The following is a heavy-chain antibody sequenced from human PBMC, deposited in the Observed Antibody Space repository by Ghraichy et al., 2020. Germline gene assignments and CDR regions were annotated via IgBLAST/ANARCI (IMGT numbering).Heavy chain of an antibody. CDR1: GGSFSDYY. V-gene: IGHV4-34*01. J-gene: IGHJ6*02. CDR2: INHGKSP. CDR3: ARGANDYPYPMDV. Sequence: SQTLSLTCAVYGGSFSDYYWTWIRQPLGKGLEWIGEINHGKSPSYNPSLKSRLTISIDTSKKQFSLKLSSVTAADRGVYYCARGANDYPYPMDVWGQGTTVTVSS.